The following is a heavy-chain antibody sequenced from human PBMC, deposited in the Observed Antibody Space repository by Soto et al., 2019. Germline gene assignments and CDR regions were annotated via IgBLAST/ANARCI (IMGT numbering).Heavy chain of an antibody. CDR1: GGTFSSYA. Sequence: SVKVSCKASGGTFSSYAISWVRQAPGQGLEWMGRIIPILGIANYAQKFQGRVTITADKSTSTAYMELSSLRSEDTAVYYCASEPVTVTGTLPDWGQGTLVTVSS. J-gene: IGHJ4*02. D-gene: IGHD1-20*01. V-gene: IGHV1-69*04. CDR3: ASEPVTVTGTLPD. CDR2: IIPILGIA.